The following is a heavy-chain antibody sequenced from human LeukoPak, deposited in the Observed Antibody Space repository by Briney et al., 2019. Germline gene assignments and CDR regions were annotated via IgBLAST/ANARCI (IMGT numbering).Heavy chain of an antibody. J-gene: IGHJ4*02. CDR1: GGSISSYY. CDR3: ATTAGITMVRGVFDY. CDR2: IYYSGST. V-gene: IGHV4-59*08. D-gene: IGHD3-10*01. Sequence: SETLSLTCTVSGGSISSYYWSWIRQPPGKGLEWIGYIYYSGSTNYNPSLKSRVTISVDTSKNQFSLKLSSVTAADTAVYYCATTAGITMVRGVFDYWGQGTLVTVSS.